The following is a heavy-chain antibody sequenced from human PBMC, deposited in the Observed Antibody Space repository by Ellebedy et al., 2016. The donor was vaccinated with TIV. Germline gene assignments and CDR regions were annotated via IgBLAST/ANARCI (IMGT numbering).Heavy chain of an antibody. Sequence: PGGSLRLSCAASGFTFNDYWMHWVRQAPAKGLEWVSSISSITNYADSVRGRFTISRDNAKNSLYLQMNSLRAEDTAVYYCSRGGGCGGGTCYYPDFWGQGTLVTVSS. D-gene: IGHD2-15*01. CDR3: SRGGGCGGGTCYYPDF. V-gene: IGHV3-69-1*01. J-gene: IGHJ4*02. CDR1: GFTFNDYW. CDR2: ISSIT.